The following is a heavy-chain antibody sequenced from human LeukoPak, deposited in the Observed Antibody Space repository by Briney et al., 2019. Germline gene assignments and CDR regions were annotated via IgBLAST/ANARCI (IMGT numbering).Heavy chain of an antibody. Sequence: GGSLRLSCTASGFTFGDYDMSWFRQAPGEGLEWVGFIRSKAHGGTTEYAASVKGRFTISRDDSKSIAYLQMDSLKTEDTAVYYCTRAGRYCSGGSCYSFYWGQGTLVTVSS. CDR1: GFTFGDYD. CDR3: TRAGRYCSGGSCYSFY. CDR2: IRSKAHGGTT. D-gene: IGHD2-15*01. V-gene: IGHV3-49*03. J-gene: IGHJ4*02.